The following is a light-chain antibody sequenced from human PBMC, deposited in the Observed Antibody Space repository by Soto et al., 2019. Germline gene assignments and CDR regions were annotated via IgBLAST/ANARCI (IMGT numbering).Light chain of an antibody. J-gene: IGKJ3*01. CDR3: QQTSSAPFT. CDR2: DAA. CDR1: QNINTY. Sequence: DIQMTKSPYSLSAAVGDRVTIACRASQNINTYLNWYQQKPGKAPKLLIFDAASLQSGVPSRFSGGGSRTDFTLTITSLQPEDFATYYCQQTSSAPFTFGPGTKVDIK. V-gene: IGKV1-39*01.